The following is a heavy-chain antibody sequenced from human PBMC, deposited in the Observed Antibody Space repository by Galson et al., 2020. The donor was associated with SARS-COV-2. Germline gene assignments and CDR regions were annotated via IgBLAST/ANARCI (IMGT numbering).Heavy chain of an antibody. V-gene: IGHV3-48*04. CDR1: GFTFSSYT. CDR3: ARDGEAFSGYDSENWFDP. D-gene: IGHD5-12*01. J-gene: IGHJ5*02. Sequence: GGSLRLSCRASGFTFSSYTMNWVRQAPGKGLEWVSYISGGSSSIYYADSVKGRFTISRDNAKSSLYLHMNSLRVEDTAVYYCARDGEAFSGYDSENWFDPWGQGTLVTVS. CDR2: ISGGSSSI.